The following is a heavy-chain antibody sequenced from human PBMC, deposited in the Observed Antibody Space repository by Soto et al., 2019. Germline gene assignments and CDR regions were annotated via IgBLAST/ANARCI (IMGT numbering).Heavy chain of an antibody. Sequence: ASVKGSCKASGYTYTSYARHWVRQAPGQRLEWMGWINAGNGNTKYSQKFQGRVTITRDTSASTAYMELSSLRSEDTAVYYCARGEFLNWFDPWGQGTLVTVSS. CDR2: INAGNGNT. CDR3: ARGEFLNWFDP. CDR1: GYTYTSYA. J-gene: IGHJ5*02. D-gene: IGHD3-10*01. V-gene: IGHV1-3*01.